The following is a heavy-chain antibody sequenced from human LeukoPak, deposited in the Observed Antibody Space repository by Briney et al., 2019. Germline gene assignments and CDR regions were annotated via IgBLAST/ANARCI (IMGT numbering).Heavy chain of an antibody. V-gene: IGHV4-34*01. CDR2: INHSGST. J-gene: IGHJ5*02. CDR3: ATGAATRWFDP. D-gene: IGHD2-15*01. CDR1: GGSFSGYY. Sequence: SETLSLTCAVYGGSFSGYYWSWIRQPPGKGLEWIGEINHSGSTNYNPSLKSRVTISVDTSKNQFSLKLSSVTAADTAVYYCATGAATRWFDPWGQGNLVTVSS.